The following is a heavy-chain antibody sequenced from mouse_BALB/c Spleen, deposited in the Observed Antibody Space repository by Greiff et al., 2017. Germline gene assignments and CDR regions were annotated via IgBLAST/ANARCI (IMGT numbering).Heavy chain of an antibody. V-gene: IGHV2-9*02. CDR2: IWAGGST. CDR1: GFSLTSYG. D-gene: IGHD1-1*01. Sequence: QVQLQQSGPSLVQPSQSLSITCTVSGFSLTSYGVHWVRQPPGKGLEWLGVIWAGGSTNYNSALMSRLSISKDNSKSQVFLKMNSLQTDDTAMYYCARDRDLLRYLDYWGQGTTLTVSS. CDR3: ARDRDLLRYLDY. J-gene: IGHJ2*01.